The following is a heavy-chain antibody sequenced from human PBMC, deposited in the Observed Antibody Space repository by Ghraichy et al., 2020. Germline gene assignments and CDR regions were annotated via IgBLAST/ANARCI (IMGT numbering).Heavy chain of an antibody. D-gene: IGHD3-16*01. Sequence: GGSLRLSCAASGFNFNKYGMQWVRQAPGKGLEWVAFIRYDGSNKEYADSVKGRFTISRDNSNNTVFLQMNSLRPDDTAVYYCAKDLRGDYAPLDFWGQGTLVTVSS. CDR2: IRYDGSNK. V-gene: IGHV3-30*02. J-gene: IGHJ4*02. CDR3: AKDLRGDYAPLDF. CDR1: GFNFNKYG.